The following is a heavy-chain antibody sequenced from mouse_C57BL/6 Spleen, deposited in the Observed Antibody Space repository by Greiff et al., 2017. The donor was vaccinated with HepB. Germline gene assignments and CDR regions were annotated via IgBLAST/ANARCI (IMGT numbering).Heavy chain of an antibody. Sequence: QVQLQQSGAELARPGASVKLSCKASGYTFTSYGISWVKQRTGQGLEWIGEIYPRSGNTYYNEKFKGKATLTADKSSSTAYMGLRSLTSEDSAVYFCARGWDENCFDYWGQGTTLTVSS. V-gene: IGHV1-81*01. CDR1: GYTFTSYG. J-gene: IGHJ2*01. CDR2: IYPRSGNT. D-gene: IGHD4-1*01. CDR3: ARGWDENCFDY.